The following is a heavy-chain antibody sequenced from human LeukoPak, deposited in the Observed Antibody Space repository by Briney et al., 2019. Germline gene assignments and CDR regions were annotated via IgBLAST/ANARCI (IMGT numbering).Heavy chain of an antibody. CDR2: IIPIFGTA. J-gene: IGHJ4*02. V-gene: IGHV1-69*01. D-gene: IGHD2-15*01. CDR1: GGTFSSYA. CDR3: VRGGRYCSGGSCSRARLDY. Sequence: GSSVKVSCKASGGTFSSYAISWVRQAPGQGLEWMGGIIPIFGTANYAQKFQGRVTITADESTSTAYMELSSLRPEDTAVYYCVRGGRYCSGGSCSRARLDYWGQGPLVTVSS.